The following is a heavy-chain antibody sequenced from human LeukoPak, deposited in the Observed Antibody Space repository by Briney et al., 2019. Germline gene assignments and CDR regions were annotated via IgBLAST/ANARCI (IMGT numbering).Heavy chain of an antibody. V-gene: IGHV1-2*02. D-gene: IGHD6-13*01. J-gene: IGHJ6*02. Sequence: ASVKVSCTASGYTFTGYYMHWVRQAPGQGLEWMGWINPNSGGTNYAQKFQGRVTITRDTSASTAYMELSSLRSEDTAVYYCARDGWSSSRSIMDVWGQGTTVTVSS. CDR2: INPNSGGT. CDR3: ARDGWSSSRSIMDV. CDR1: GYTFTGYY.